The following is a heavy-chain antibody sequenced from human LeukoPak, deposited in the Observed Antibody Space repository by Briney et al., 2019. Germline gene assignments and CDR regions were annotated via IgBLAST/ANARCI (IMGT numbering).Heavy chain of an antibody. V-gene: IGHV3-7*01. CDR2: IKQDGSEK. Sequence: GGSLRLSCAASGFTFSSYWMSWVRQAPGKGLEWVANIKQDGSEKYYVDSVKGRFTISRDNAKNSLYLQMNSLRAEDTAVFYCARDRGSIGWYGGGYWGQGTLVTVSS. CDR1: GFTFSSYW. J-gene: IGHJ4*02. CDR3: ARDRGSIGWYGGGY. D-gene: IGHD6-19*01.